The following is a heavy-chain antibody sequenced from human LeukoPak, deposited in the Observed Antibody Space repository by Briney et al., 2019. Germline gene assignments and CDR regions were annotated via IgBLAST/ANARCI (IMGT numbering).Heavy chain of an antibody. Sequence: QSGGSLRLSCAASGFSFSGYSMNWVRQAPGKGLDWVSYISSGSRTIFYAESVKGRFTISRDNAKNLLYLEMNSLRAEDTAVYYCVRESIRGTRDFDYWGQGTLVTVSS. CDR3: VRESIRGTRDFDY. D-gene: IGHD2-21*01. V-gene: IGHV3-48*04. J-gene: IGHJ4*02. CDR2: ISSGSRTI. CDR1: GFSFSGYS.